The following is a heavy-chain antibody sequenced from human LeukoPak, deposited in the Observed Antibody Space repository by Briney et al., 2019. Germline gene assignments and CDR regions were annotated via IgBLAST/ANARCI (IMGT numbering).Heavy chain of an antibody. CDR1: GYSISSNNW. Sequence: SETLSLTCGVPGYSISSNNWWGWIRQPPGKGLEWIGSIYYSGSTYYNPSLKSRVTISVDTSKNQFSLKLSSVTAADTAVYYCARRQIVGATPFDYWGQGTLVTVSS. J-gene: IGHJ4*02. V-gene: IGHV4-39*01. D-gene: IGHD1-26*01. CDR3: ARRQIVGATPFDY. CDR2: IYYSGST.